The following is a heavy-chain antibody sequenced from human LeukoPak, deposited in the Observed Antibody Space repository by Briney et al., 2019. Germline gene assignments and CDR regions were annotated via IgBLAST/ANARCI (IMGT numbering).Heavy chain of an antibody. CDR1: GGSISSSSYY. V-gene: IGHV4-39*07. Sequence: SETLSLTCTVSGGSISSSSYYWGWIRQPPGKGLEWIGSIYHIGSTYYNPSLKSRVTISVDTSKNQFSLKLSSVTAADTAVYYCARSSEAPGIAVAGLNVDYWGQGTLVTVSS. CDR2: IYHIGST. CDR3: ARSSEAPGIAVAGLNVDY. J-gene: IGHJ4*02. D-gene: IGHD6-19*01.